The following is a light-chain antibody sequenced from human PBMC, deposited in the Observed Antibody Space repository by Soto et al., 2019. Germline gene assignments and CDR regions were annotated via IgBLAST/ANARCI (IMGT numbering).Light chain of an antibody. Sequence: DIQMTQSPSTLSVSVGDRVTITCLASQSISSWLAWYQQKPGKAPKLLIYDASSLESGVPSRFSGSGSGTEFTLTISSLQPDDFATYYCQQYNSYPLTFGGGTKVDIK. CDR1: QSISSW. V-gene: IGKV1-5*01. CDR2: DAS. J-gene: IGKJ4*01. CDR3: QQYNSYPLT.